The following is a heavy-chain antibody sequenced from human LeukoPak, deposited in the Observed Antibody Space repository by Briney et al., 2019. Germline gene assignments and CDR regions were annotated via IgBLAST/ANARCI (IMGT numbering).Heavy chain of an antibody. J-gene: IGHJ4*02. Sequence: GGSLRLSCSASGFTFSSYAMHWVRQAPGKGLEYVSLISSNGGSTYYADYVKGRFTISRDNSKNTLYLEMSSLRVEDTAVYYCVKGLPGYGGHLDYWGQGTLVTVSS. CDR2: ISSNGGST. V-gene: IGHV3-64D*06. D-gene: IGHD6-13*01. CDR1: GFTFSSYA. CDR3: VKGLPGYGGHLDY.